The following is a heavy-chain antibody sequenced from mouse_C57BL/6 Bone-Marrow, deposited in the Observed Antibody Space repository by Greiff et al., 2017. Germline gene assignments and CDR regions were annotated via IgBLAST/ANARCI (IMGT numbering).Heavy chain of an antibody. V-gene: IGHV1-59*01. CDR1: GYTFTSYW. CDR3: AKGRWLPTCDY. CDR2: IDPSDSNT. Sequence: QVQLQQPGAELVRPGTSVKLSCKASGYTFTSYWMPWVKQRPGQGLEWIGVIDPSDSNTNYNQKFKGKATLTVDTSSSTAYMELRSLTSEDSAVYYCAKGRWLPTCDYWGQGTTLTVSS. J-gene: IGHJ2*01. D-gene: IGHD2-3*01.